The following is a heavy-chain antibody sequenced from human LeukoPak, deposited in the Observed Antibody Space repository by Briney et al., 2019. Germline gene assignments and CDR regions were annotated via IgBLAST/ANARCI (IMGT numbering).Heavy chain of an antibody. D-gene: IGHD3-16*01. J-gene: IGHJ4*02. CDR2: MSSDGSTK. Sequence: GGSLRLSCAASRLTFSSYAMHWVRQAPGKGLEWVAVMSSDGSTKYYADSVKGRFTISRDNAKNSLYLQMNSLRDEDTAVYYCAPFSDYWGQGTLVTVSS. V-gene: IGHV3-30-3*01. CDR1: RLTFSSYA. CDR3: APFSDY.